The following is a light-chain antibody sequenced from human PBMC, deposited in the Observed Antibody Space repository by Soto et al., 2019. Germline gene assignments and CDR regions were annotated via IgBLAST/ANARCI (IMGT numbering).Light chain of an antibody. CDR1: SSNIGAGYV. V-gene: IGLV1-40*01. J-gene: IGLJ2*01. CDR3: QSYDSSLSGSV. Sequence: QSVLTQPPSVSGAPGQRVTISCTGSSSNIGAGYVVHWYQQLPGTAPKLLIYGNSNRPSGVPDRFSGSKSGTSASLVITGLQAEDEADYYCQSYDSSLSGSVFGGGTKVTVL. CDR2: GNS.